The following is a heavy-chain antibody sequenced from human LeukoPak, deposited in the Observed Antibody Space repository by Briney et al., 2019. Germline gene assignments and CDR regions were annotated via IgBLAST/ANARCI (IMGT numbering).Heavy chain of an antibody. V-gene: IGHV7-4-1*02. J-gene: IGHJ5*02. D-gene: IGHD6-13*01. CDR1: GYTFTTYP. CDR2: INTNTGNP. Sequence: ASVKVSCKASGYTFTTYPMNWVRQAPGQGLEWMGWINTNTGNPTYAQGFTGRFVFSLDTSVSTAYLQISSLKADDTAVYYCARDPYTSSSWYRGLANNWFDPWGQGTLVTVSS. CDR3: ARDPYTSSSWYRGLANNWFDP.